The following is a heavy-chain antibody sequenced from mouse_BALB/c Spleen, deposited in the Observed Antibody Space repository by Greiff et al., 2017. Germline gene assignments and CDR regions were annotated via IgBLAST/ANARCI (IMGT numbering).Heavy chain of an antibody. Sequence: EVKLLESGGGLVQPGGSLKLSCAASGFTFSSYGMPWVRQTPDKRLELVATINSNGGSTYYPDSVKGRFTISRDNAKNTLYLQMSSLKSEDTAMYHGARDDYDYWGQGTTLTVSS. J-gene: IGHJ2*01. CDR2: INSNGGST. CDR1: GFTFSSYG. CDR3: ARDDYDY. D-gene: IGHD2-4*01. V-gene: IGHV5-6-3*01.